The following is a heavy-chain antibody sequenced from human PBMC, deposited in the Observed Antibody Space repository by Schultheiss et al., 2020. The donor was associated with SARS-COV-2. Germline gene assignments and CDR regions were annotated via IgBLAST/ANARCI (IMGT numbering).Heavy chain of an antibody. J-gene: IGHJ6*03. CDR1: GFIFSGSA. D-gene: IGHD6-6*01. CDR3: TRVQSSHYMDV. CDR2: IGSKANSYAT. V-gene: IGHV3-73*01. Sequence: ESLKISCGASGFIFSGSAFHWVRQAPGKGLEWVGRIGSKANSYATEFAASVKGRFTLSRDDSKNMAYLQMNSLKTDDTAVYFCTRVQSSHYMDVWGKGTTVTVSS.